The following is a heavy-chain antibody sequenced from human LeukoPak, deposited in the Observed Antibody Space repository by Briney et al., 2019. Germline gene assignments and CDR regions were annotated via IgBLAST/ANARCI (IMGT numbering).Heavy chain of an antibody. CDR3: ATAIPYDLLTGYYTGAYFDY. CDR2: FDPEDGET. CDR1: GYTLTELS. D-gene: IGHD3-9*01. Sequence: ASVKVSCKVSGYTLTELSMHWVRQAPGKGLEWMGGFDPEDGETIYAQKFQGRVTMTEDTSTDTAYMELSSLRSEDTAVYYCATAIPYDLLTGYYTGAYFDYWGQGTLVTVSS. J-gene: IGHJ4*02. V-gene: IGHV1-24*01.